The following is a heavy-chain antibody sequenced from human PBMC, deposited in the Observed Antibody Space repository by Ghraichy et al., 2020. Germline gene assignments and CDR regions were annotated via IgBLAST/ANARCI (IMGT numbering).Heavy chain of an antibody. CDR3: AKDTPPGDIPGAFDI. D-gene: IGHD1-14*01. V-gene: IGHV3-43*02. Sequence: GGSLRLSCAASGFTFDDYAMHWVRQAPGKGLEWVSLISGDGGSTYYADSVKGRFTISRDNSKNSLYLQMNSLRTEDTALYYCAKDTPPGDIPGAFDIWGQGTMVTVSS. CDR1: GFTFDDYA. J-gene: IGHJ3*02. CDR2: ISGDGGST.